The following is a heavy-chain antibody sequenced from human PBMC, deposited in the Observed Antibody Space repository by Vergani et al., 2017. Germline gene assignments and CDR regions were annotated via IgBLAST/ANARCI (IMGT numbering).Heavy chain of an antibody. CDR2: IYHSGST. J-gene: IGHJ5*02. D-gene: IGHD3-9*01. CDR1: GYSISSGYY. V-gene: IGHV4-38-2*02. Sequence: QVQLQESGPGLVKPSETLSLTCTVSGYSISSGYYWGWIRQPPGKGLGWIGSIYHSGSTYYNPSLKSRVTISVDTAKNQFSLRLSSVTAADTAVDYCAGEAKYYDILTGYYNWFDPWGQGTLVTVSS. CDR3: AGEAKYYDILTGYYNWFDP.